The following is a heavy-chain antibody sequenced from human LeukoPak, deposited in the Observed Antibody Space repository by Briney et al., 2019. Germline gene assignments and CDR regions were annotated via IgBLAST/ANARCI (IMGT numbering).Heavy chain of an antibody. V-gene: IGHV3-23*01. CDR2: ISGSGGST. CDR1: GFTFSSYA. CDR3: ARDGSPLWFGDQGDY. Sequence: PGGSLRLSCAASGFTFSSYAMSWVRQAPGKGLEWVSAISGSGGSTYYADSVKGRFTISRDNAKNSLYLQMNSLRDEDTAVYYCARDGSPLWFGDQGDYWGQGTLVTVSP. D-gene: IGHD3-10*01. J-gene: IGHJ4*02.